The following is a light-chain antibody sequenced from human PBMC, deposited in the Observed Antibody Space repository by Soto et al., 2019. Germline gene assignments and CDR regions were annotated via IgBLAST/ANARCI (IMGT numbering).Light chain of an antibody. CDR1: QSVLYSSNNKKY. V-gene: IGKV4-1*01. Sequence: DIVMTQSPDSLAVSLGERATINCKSSQSVLYSSNNKKYLAWYQQRPGQPPKLLIYWASTRESGVPDRFSGSWAGTDFTLTISSLQAEDVAVYFCQQYYSPPLTFGGGTKVEI. CDR3: QQYYSPPLT. CDR2: WAS. J-gene: IGKJ4*01.